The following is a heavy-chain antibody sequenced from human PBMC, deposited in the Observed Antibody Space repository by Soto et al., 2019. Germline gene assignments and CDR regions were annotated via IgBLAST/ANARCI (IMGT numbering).Heavy chain of an antibody. CDR3: AKEASSWYYFDY. V-gene: IGHV3-23*01. Sequence: GGSLRLSCAASGFTFSSYAMSWVRQAPGKGLYWVSAISGSGGSAYYADSVKGRFTISRDNSKNTVYLQMNSVRAEDRVVYYCAKEASSWYYFDYWGQGTLVTVCS. J-gene: IGHJ4*02. D-gene: IGHD6-13*01. CDR1: GFTFSSYA. CDR2: ISGSGGSA.